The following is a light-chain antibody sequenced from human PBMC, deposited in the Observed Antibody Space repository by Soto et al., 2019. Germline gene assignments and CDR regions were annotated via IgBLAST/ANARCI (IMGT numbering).Light chain of an antibody. CDR2: DVS. CDR3: CSYAGSYTFYV. CDR1: SSDVGGYNY. V-gene: IGLV2-11*01. Sequence: QSALTQPRSVSGSPGQSVTISCTGTSSDVGGYNYVSWYQQHPGKAPKLMIYDVSKRPSGVPDRFSGSKSGTTASLTISGLRTEDEADYYCCSYAGSYTFYVFGTGTKLTVL. J-gene: IGLJ1*01.